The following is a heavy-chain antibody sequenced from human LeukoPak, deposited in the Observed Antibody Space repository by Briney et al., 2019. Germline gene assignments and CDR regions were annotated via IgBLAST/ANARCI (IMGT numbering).Heavy chain of an antibody. Sequence: SETLSLTCTVSGGSISSSSYYWSWIRQPPGKGLEWIGEINHSGSTNYNPSLKSRVTISVDTSKNQFSLKLSSVTAADTAVYYCARQTIDSAAGNFDYWGQGTLVTVSS. CDR2: INHSGST. J-gene: IGHJ4*02. CDR1: GGSISSSSYY. V-gene: IGHV4-39*01. CDR3: ARQTIDSAAGNFDY. D-gene: IGHD6-13*01.